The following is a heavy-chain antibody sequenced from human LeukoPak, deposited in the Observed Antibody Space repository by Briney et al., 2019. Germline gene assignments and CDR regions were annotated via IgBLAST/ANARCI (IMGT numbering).Heavy chain of an antibody. CDR1: GFTFSSYA. D-gene: IGHD3-3*01. CDR3: AKEGEYYDFWSGYYFHFDY. J-gene: IGHJ4*02. V-gene: IGHV3-23*01. CDR2: ISGNGGST. Sequence: GGSLTLSCAASGFTFSSYAMSWLRQAPGKGLEGVAAISGNGGSTYYAESVKGRFTIPRDNSKNTLYLQMNSLRAEDTAVYYCAKEGEYYDFWSGYYFHFDYWGQGTLVTVSS.